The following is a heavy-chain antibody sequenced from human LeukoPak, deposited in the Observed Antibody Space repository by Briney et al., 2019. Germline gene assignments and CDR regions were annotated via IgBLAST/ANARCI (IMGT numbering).Heavy chain of an antibody. J-gene: IGHJ3*02. CDR3: ARAGGPEIHEGGFLQLGAFDI. D-gene: IGHD1-1*01. V-gene: IGHV4-30-2*01. CDR2: IYHSGST. Sequence: PSETLSLTCTVSGGSIGSRAYYWSWIRQPPGKGLEWIGYIYHSGSTYYNPSLKSRVTISVDRSKNQFSLKLSSVTAADTAVYYCARAGGPEIHEGGFLQLGAFDIWGQGTMVTVSS. CDR1: GGSIGSRAYY.